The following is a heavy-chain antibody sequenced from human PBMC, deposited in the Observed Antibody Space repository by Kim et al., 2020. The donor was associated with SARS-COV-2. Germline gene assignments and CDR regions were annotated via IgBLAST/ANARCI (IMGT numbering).Heavy chain of an antibody. D-gene: IGHD1-26*01. J-gene: IGHJ4*02. CDR3: ARRVGGATGFLDY. V-gene: IGHV5-51*01. Sequence: RYSPSYQGHVTISADKSISTAYLQWSSLEASDSAMYYCARRVGGATGFLDYWGQGTLVTVSS.